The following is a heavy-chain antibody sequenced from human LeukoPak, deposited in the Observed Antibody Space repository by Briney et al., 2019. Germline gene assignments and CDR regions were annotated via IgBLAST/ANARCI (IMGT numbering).Heavy chain of an antibody. V-gene: IGHV3-30*02. CDR2: IRYDGSNK. CDR3: VKAGDGYNLFDY. Sequence: GGSLRLSCAASGFTFSSYGMHWVRQAPGKGLEWVTFIRYDGSNKYYADSVKGRFTISRDNSKNTLYLQMNSLRAEDTAVYYCVKAGDGYNLFDYWGQGTLVTVSS. D-gene: IGHD5-24*01. J-gene: IGHJ4*02. CDR1: GFTFSSYG.